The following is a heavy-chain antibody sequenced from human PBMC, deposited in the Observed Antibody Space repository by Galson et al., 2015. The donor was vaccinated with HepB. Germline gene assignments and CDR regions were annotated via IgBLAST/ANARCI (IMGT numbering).Heavy chain of an antibody. D-gene: IGHD2-15*01. J-gene: IGHJ5*02. CDR3: ARHGCSGGSCTFDP. CDR2: IYYSGST. V-gene: IGHV4-59*08. CDR1: GGSISSYY. Sequence: ETLSLTCTVSGGSISSYYWSWIRQPPGKGLEWIGYIYYSGSTNYNPSLKSRVTISVDTSKNQFSLKLSSVTAADTAVYYCARHGCSGGSCTFDPWGQGTLVTVSS.